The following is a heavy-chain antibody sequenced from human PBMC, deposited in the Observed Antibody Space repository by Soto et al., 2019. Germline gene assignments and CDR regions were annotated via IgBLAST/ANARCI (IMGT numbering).Heavy chain of an antibody. CDR1: GFTFSSYA. Sequence: GGSLRLSCAASGFTFSSYAMSWVRQAPGKGLEWVSAISGSGGSTYYADSVKGRFTISRDNSKNTLYLQMNSLRAEDTAVYYCAKGLAARPNYYMDVWAKGTTVTVSS. D-gene: IGHD6-6*01. CDR2: ISGSGGST. CDR3: AKGLAARPNYYMDV. V-gene: IGHV3-23*01. J-gene: IGHJ6*03.